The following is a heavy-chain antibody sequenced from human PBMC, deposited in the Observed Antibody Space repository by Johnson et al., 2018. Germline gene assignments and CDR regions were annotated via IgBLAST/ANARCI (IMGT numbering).Heavy chain of an antibody. CDR1: GFRFDDYT. CDR3: AKEGGPYHSPPYKSYYALDV. D-gene: IGHD3-10*01. Sequence: EVQLVESGGAVVQPGGSLRLSCAASGFRFDDYTMHWVRQAPGKGLEWVSYITWDGSSTYYAEPVKGRLTGSRDDCENSLFLQMNSLRVEDTGLYYLAKEGGPYHSPPYKSYYALDVWGPGTTVTVSS. V-gene: IGHV3-43*01. J-gene: IGHJ6*02. CDR2: ITWDGSST.